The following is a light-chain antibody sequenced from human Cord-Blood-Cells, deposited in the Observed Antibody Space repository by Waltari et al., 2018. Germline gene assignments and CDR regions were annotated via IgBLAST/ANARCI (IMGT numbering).Light chain of an antibody. CDR3: CSYAGSSTWV. CDR1: SSDVGSYNL. J-gene: IGLJ3*02. V-gene: IGLV2-23*01. Sequence: QSALTQPASVSGSPGQSITIPCTATSSDVGSYNLLSWYQQPPAKTPKLMIYEGSKRPSGVSHRFSGSKSGNTASLTISGLQAEDEADYYCCSYAGSSTWVFGGGTKLTVL. CDR2: EGS.